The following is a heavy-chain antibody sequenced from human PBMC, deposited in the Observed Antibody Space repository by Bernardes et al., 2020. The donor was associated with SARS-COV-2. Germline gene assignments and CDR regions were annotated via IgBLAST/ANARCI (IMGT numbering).Heavy chain of an antibody. CDR1: GFTFRDYS. Sequence: GWSLIRSCAASGFTFRDYSMNWVRQAPGQGLEWLSYISSASSLIQYADSVKGRFTISRDNAKNSLSLQMNSLRDEDTAVYYCARGGNTKCPGFDYWGQGTRVTVSS. J-gene: IGHJ4*02. CDR3: ARGGNTKCPGFDY. V-gene: IGHV3-48*02. CDR2: ISSASSLI. D-gene: IGHD4-4*01.